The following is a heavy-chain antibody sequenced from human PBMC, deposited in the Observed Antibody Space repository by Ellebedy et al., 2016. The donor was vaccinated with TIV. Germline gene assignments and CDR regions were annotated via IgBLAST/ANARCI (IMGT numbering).Heavy chain of an antibody. V-gene: IGHV1-46*01. Sequence: AASVKVSCKTSGYTFTSYYLHWVRQAPAQGPEWMGIIDPSRGRTTNAQKFQGRVTMTRDTSTSTVYMELSSLRSEDTALYYCARDSTSGASASFRFDPWGQGTLVIVSS. J-gene: IGHJ5*02. CDR1: GYTFTSYY. CDR2: IDPSRGRT. CDR3: ARDSTSGASASFRFDP. D-gene: IGHD6-19*01.